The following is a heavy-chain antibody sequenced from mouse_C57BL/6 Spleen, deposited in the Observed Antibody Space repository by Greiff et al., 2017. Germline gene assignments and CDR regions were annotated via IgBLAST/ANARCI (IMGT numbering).Heavy chain of an antibody. Sequence: QVQLQQSDAELVKPGASVKISCKVSGYTFTDHTIHWMKQRPEQGLEWIGYIYPRDGSTKYNEKFKGKATLTADKSSSTAYMQLNSLTSEDSAVYFCARERIYSNYESGAMDYWGQGTSVTVSS. V-gene: IGHV1-78*01. CDR1: GYTFTDHT. CDR3: ARERIYSNYESGAMDY. J-gene: IGHJ4*01. CDR2: IYPRDGST. D-gene: IGHD2-5*01.